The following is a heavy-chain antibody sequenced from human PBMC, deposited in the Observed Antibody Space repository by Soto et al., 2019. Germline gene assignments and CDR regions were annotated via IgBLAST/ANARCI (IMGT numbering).Heavy chain of an antibody. J-gene: IGHJ3*02. CDR1: GGSISSYY. Sequence: ETLSLTFTVSGGSISSYYWSWIRQPPGKGLEWIGYIYYSGSTNYNPSLKSRVTISVDTSKNQFSLKLSSVTAADTAVYYCARTSDYIWGSYRAPDAFDIWGQGTMVTVSS. CDR3: ARTSDYIWGSYRAPDAFDI. CDR2: IYYSGST. V-gene: IGHV4-59*08. D-gene: IGHD3-16*02.